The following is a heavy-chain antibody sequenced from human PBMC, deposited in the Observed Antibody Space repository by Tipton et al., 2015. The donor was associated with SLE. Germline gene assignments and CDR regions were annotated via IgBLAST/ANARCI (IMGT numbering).Heavy chain of an antibody. CDR1: GGSISSGGYS. CDR3: ARALQNYFDY. CDR2: IYHSGST. J-gene: IGHJ4*02. Sequence: TLSLTCAVSGGSISSGGYSWSWIRQPPGKGLEWIGYIYHSGSTNYNPSLKSRVTISVDTSKNQFSLKLSSVTAADTAVYYCARALQNYFDYWGQGTLVTVSS. V-gene: IGHV4-30-2*01.